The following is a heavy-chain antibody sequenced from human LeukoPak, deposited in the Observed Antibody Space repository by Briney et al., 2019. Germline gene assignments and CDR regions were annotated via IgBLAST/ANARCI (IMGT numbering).Heavy chain of an antibody. J-gene: IGHJ4*02. CDR1: GGSISSGGYY. CDR2: IYYSGST. Sequence: SETLSLTCTVSGGSISSGGYYWSWIRQHPGKGLEWIGYIYYSGSTNYNPSLKSQVTISVDTSKNQFSLKLSSVTAADTAVYYCARHGRSYTDYWGQGTLVTVSS. D-gene: IGHD3-16*02. V-gene: IGHV4-61*08. CDR3: ARHGRSYTDY.